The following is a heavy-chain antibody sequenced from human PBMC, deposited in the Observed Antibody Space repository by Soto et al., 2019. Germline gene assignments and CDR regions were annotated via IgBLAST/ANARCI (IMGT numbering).Heavy chain of an antibody. J-gene: IGHJ4*02. Sequence: QITLKESGPTLVKPTQTLTLTCTFSGFSLSTSGVGVGWIRQPPGKALEWLGRIYWDGDKRYSPTLKSRLTITKDTSKKQVVLTMTNMDPVDTATYYCAQNRYVNFDYWGQGALVTVSS. CDR1: GFSLSTSGVG. CDR2: IYWDGDK. V-gene: IGHV2-5*02. CDR3: AQNRYVNFDY. D-gene: IGHD1-20*01.